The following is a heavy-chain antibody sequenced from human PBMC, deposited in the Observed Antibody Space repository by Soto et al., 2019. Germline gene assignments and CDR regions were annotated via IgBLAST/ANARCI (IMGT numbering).Heavy chain of an antibody. V-gene: IGHV4-34*01. CDR2: INHSGST. Sequence: SSETLSLTCAVYGGSFSGYYWSWIRQPPGKGLEWIGEINHSGSTNYNPSLKSRVTISVNTSKNQFSLKLSSVTAADTAVYYCAERAVISNSNWFDPWGQGTLVTVSS. D-gene: IGHD3-22*01. J-gene: IGHJ5*02. CDR3: AERAVISNSNWFDP. CDR1: GGSFSGYY.